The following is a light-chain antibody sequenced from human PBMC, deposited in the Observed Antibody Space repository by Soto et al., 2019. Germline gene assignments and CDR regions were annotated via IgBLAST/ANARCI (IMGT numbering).Light chain of an antibody. V-gene: IGKV3-20*01. CDR1: QALISSS. CDR3: QQYDNSPLT. Sequence: EIVLTQSPGTLSLSPGERATLSCRASQALISSSLAWYQQKAGQAPRLLIYAESSRATGIPDRFSGSGSGTDFTLTISRLEPEDFAVYFCQQYDNSPLTFGGGTKVDIK. J-gene: IGKJ4*01. CDR2: AES.